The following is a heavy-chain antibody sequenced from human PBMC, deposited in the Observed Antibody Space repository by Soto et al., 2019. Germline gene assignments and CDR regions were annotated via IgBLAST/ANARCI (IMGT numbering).Heavy chain of an antibody. CDR3: ARRPEPRSAPFDY. CDR2: IYYSGST. CDR1: GGSISSSSYY. V-gene: IGHV4-39*01. Sequence: SETLSLTCTVSGGSISSSSYYWGWIRQPPGKGLEWIGSIYYSGSTYYNPSXKSRVTISVDTSKNQFSLKLSSVTAADTAVYYCARRPEPRSAPFDYWGQGTLVTVSS. J-gene: IGHJ4*02.